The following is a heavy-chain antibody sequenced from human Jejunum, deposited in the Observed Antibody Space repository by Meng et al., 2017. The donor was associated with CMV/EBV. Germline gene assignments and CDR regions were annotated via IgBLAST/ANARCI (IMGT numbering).Heavy chain of an antibody. CDR1: GGSISGYY. Sequence: SVSGGSISGYYFSWIRQTPGKGLEWIGNIDYSGTTKYNPSLKSRVTISVDPSKSQLSLKLGSVSAADTAQYYCARGWGTTSPWDYWGQGMLVTVSS. CDR3: ARGWGTTSPWDY. CDR2: IDYSGTT. D-gene: IGHD3-16*01. V-gene: IGHV4-59*01. J-gene: IGHJ4*02.